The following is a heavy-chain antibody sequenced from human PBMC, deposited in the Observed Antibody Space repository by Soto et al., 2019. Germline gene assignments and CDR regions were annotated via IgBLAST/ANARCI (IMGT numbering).Heavy chain of an antibody. J-gene: IGHJ5*01. D-gene: IGHD3-10*01. CDR2: VNHSGES. V-gene: IGHV4-34*01. Sequence: SETLSLTCGVYGGSFGNYYLIWVRQPPGKGLEWVGEVNHSGESTYNPTLQSRITISIDTSNNQFYLKMTCVTAADTAMYFCSRAERFTRCWFDSWGQGTQVTVSS. CDR1: GGSFGNYY. CDR3: SRAERFTRCWFDS.